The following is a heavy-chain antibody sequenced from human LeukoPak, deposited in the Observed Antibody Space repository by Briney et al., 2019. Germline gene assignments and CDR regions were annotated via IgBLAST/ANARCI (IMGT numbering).Heavy chain of an antibody. Sequence: GGSLRLSCAASGFPLNAYWMTWVRQAPGKGLEWVANIRQDGDTKYYVDSVKGRFTISRDNAMNSLYLQMNSLRAEDTAIYYCARSLPYGTTWYGRSDFWGQGTLVTVSS. CDR3: ARSLPYGTTWYGRSDF. V-gene: IGHV3-7*03. CDR1: GFPLNAYW. CDR2: IRQDGDTK. J-gene: IGHJ4*02. D-gene: IGHD6-13*01.